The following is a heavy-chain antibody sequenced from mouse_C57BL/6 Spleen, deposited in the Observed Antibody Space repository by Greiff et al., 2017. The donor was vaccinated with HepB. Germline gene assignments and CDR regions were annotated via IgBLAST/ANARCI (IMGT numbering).Heavy chain of an antibody. D-gene: IGHD2-3*01. J-gene: IGHJ1*03. CDR2: INPSNGGT. Sequence: VQLQQSGTELVKPGASVKLSCKASGYTFTSYWMHWVKQRPGQGLEWIGNINPSNGGTNYNEKFKSKATLTVDKSSSTAYMQLSSLTSEDSAVYYCARDDGYYWYFDVWGTGTTVTVSS. CDR3: ARDDGYYWYFDV. V-gene: IGHV1-53*01. CDR1: GYTFTSYW.